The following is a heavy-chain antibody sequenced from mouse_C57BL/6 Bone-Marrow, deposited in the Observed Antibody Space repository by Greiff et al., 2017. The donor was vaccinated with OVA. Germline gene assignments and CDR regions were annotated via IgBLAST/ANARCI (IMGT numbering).Heavy chain of an antibody. CDR3: ARYPYYGSRGAWFAY. D-gene: IGHD1-1*01. J-gene: IGHJ3*01. CDR1: GYTFTSYG. V-gene: IGHV1-81*01. Sequence: VQLQQSGAELARPGASVKLSCKASGYTFTSYGISWVKQRTGQGLEWIGEIYPRSGNTYYNEKFKGKATLTADKSSGTAYMELRSLTSEDSAVYFCARYPYYGSRGAWFAYWGQGTLVTVSA. CDR2: IYPRSGNT.